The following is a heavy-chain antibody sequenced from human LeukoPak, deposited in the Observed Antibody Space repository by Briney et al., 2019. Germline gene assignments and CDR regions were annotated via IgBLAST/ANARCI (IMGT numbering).Heavy chain of an antibody. CDR2: ISAYNGNT. J-gene: IGHJ4*02. D-gene: IGHD6-19*01. CDR3: ARDLGQWLVPYYFDY. V-gene: IGHV1-18*01. Sequence: GASVKVSCKASGYTFTSYGISWVRQAPGQGLEWMGWISAYNGNTNYAQKLQGRVTMTTDTSTSTAYMELRSLRSDDTAVYYCARDLGQWLVPYYFDYWGQGTLVTVSS. CDR1: GYTFTSYG.